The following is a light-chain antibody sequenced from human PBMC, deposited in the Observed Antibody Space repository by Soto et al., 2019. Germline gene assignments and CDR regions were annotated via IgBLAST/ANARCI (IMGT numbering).Light chain of an antibody. CDR3: SSYTSSSTLGV. CDR2: DVS. J-gene: IGLJ2*01. Sequence: QSALTQPASVSGSPGQSSTISCTGPSSDVGGYNYVSWYQQHPGKAPKLMIYDVSNRPSGVSNRLSGSKSGNTASLTISGLQAEDEADYYCSSYTSSSTLGVFGGGTKLTVL. CDR1: SSDVGGYNY. V-gene: IGLV2-14*01.